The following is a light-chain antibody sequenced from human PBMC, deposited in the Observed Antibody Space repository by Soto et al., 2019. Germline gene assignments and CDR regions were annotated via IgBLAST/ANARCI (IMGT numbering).Light chain of an antibody. CDR2: EVS. J-gene: IGLJ1*01. CDR1: SSDVGGYNY. CDR3: DSYSSTSAYF. V-gene: IGLV2-14*01. Sequence: QSALTQPASVSGSPGPSITISCTGTSSDVGGYNYVSRYQQQSGKAPKLIIHEVSNRPSGVSNCFSGSKSGHTASLTISGLQDEDEADYYRDSYSSTSAYFFGIWPKVNV.